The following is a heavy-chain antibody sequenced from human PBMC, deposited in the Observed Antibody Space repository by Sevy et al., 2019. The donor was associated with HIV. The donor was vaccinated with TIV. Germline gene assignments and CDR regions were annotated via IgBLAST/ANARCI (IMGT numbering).Heavy chain of an antibody. V-gene: IGHV3-30*01. CDR3: ARLVGYCSGGRCSIIDF. D-gene: IGHD2-15*01. CDR2: ISYDARKK. J-gene: IGHJ4*02. Sequence: GGSLRLSCAASGFGLSNHAMIWVRQAPGKGLEWVAGISYDARKKYYADSVRGRFNISRDDSKNTLYLQMNSLTTEDTAVYYCARLVGYCSGGRCSIIDFWGQGTLVTVSS. CDR1: GFGLSNHA.